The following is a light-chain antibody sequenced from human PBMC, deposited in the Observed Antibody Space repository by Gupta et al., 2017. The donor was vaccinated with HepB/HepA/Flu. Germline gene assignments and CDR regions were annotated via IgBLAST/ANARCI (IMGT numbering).Light chain of an antibody. CDR3: QQTYNTPWT. CDR2: AAS. V-gene: IGKV1-39*01. Sequence: DIQMTQSPSSLSASVGDRVTITCRASQSIRSYLNWYQQKPGKAPKLLIYAASSLQGGVPSRFSGSGSGTDFTLTISSLRPEDFATYYCQQTYNTPWTFGQWTKVEI. CDR1: QSIRSY. J-gene: IGKJ1*01.